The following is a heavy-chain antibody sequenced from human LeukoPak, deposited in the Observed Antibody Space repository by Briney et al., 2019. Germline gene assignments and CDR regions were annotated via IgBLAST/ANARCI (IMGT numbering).Heavy chain of an antibody. CDR2: INPSGGST. V-gene: IGHV1-46*01. D-gene: IGHD4-17*01. Sequence: ASVKVSCKASGYTFTSYGISWVRQAPGQGLEWMGIINPSGGSTSYAQKFQGRVTMTRDTSTSTVYMELSSLRSEDTAVYYCARVPDGDGIDYWGQGTLVTVSS. CDR1: GYTFTSYG. CDR3: ARVPDGDGIDY. J-gene: IGHJ4*02.